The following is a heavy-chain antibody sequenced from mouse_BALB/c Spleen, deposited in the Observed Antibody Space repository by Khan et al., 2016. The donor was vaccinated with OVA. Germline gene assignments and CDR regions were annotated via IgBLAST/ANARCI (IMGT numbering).Heavy chain of an antibody. CDR1: GYTFTDFT. Sequence: QVQLKQSGAELVRPGVSVKLSCKGSGYTFTDFTMHWVKQSHAKSVEWIGVISTYYGDATYNQKFKGKATMTVDKSSSTAYMELARLTSEDSAIYYCARGGGDRFAYWGQGTLVTVSA. CDR2: ISTYYGDA. V-gene: IGHV1S137*01. J-gene: IGHJ3*01. CDR3: ARGGGDRFAY.